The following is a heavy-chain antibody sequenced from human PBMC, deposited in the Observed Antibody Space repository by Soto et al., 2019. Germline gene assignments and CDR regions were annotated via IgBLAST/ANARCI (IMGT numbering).Heavy chain of an antibody. Sequence: ETLSLTCALYGGSFSGYYWSSIRQPPGKGLEWIGSIHYSGTTNYTPSVNSRVTVSVDTSKNQFSLKVTSVTAADTAVYYCARLHGYCISSSCHGHYAMDVWGQGTTVTISS. D-gene: IGHD2-2*01. CDR2: IHYSGTT. CDR1: GGSFSGYY. J-gene: IGHJ6*02. V-gene: IGHV4-34*01. CDR3: ARLHGYCISSSCHGHYAMDV.